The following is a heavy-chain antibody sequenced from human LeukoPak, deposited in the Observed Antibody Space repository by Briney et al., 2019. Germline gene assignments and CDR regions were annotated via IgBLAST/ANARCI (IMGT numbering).Heavy chain of an antibody. CDR2: IYYSGST. J-gene: IGHJ5*02. CDR1: GGSISSYH. Sequence: SETLSLTCTVSGGSISSYHWSWIRQPPGKGLEWIGYIYYSGSTNYNPSLKSRVTISVDTSKNQFSLKLSSVTAADTAVYYCARCSGYSNWFDPWGQGTLVTVSS. V-gene: IGHV4-59*01. CDR3: ARCSGYSNWFDP. D-gene: IGHD3-22*01.